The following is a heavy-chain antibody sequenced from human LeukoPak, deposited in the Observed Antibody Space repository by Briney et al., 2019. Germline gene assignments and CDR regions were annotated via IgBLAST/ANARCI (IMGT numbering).Heavy chain of an antibody. CDR3: ARGAGDYVWGSYRHYYFDY. CDR1: GYSFTSYW. D-gene: IGHD3-16*02. J-gene: IGHJ4*02. Sequence: GESLKISCKGSGYSFTSYWIGWVRQMPGKGLEWMGIIYPGDSDTRYSPSFQGQVTISADKSISTAYLQWSSLKASDTAMYYCARGAGDYVWGSYRHYYFDYWGQGTLVTVSS. V-gene: IGHV5-51*01. CDR2: IYPGDSDT.